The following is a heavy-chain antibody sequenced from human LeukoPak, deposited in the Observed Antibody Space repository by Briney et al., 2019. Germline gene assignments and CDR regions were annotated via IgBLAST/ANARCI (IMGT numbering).Heavy chain of an antibody. CDR1: GGSISSSSYY. CDR3: ARGSHYYGSGSYYRY. J-gene: IGHJ4*02. D-gene: IGHD3-10*01. CDR2: IYYSGST. Sequence: SETLSLTCTVSGGSISSSSYYWGWIRQPPGKGLEWIGSIYYSGSTYYNPSLKSRVTISVDTSKNQFSLKLSSVTAADTAVYYCARGSHYYGSGSYYRYWGQGTLDTVSS. V-gene: IGHV4-39*01.